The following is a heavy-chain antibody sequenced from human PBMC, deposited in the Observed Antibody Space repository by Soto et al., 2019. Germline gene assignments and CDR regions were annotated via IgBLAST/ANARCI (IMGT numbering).Heavy chain of an antibody. D-gene: IGHD1-1*01. J-gene: IGHJ4*02. CDR1: GFSLTSTEVG. Sequence: SGPTLVNPTQTLTLTCTFSGFSLTSTEVGVGWIRQPPGKALEWLAFIYGDDDKYYITSLKSRLSITKDTSKNQVVLTITNMDPADTATYYCAHRYKNAGTALWGQGTLVNVS. CDR3: AHRYKNAGTAL. V-gene: IGHV2-5*02. CDR2: IYGDDDK.